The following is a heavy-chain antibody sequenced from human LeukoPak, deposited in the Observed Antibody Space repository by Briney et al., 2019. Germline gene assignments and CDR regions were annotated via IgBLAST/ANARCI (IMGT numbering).Heavy chain of an antibody. V-gene: IGHV1-18*01. CDR3: ARVAYYYDRLPYYFDY. CDR1: GGTFSSYA. J-gene: IGHJ4*02. Sequence: GASVKVSCKASGGTFSSYAISWVRQAPGQGLEWMGWISAYNGNTNYAQKLQGRVTMTTDTSTSTAYMELRSLRSDDTAVYYCARVAYYYDRLPYYFDYWGQGTLVTVSS. CDR2: ISAYNGNT. D-gene: IGHD3-22*01.